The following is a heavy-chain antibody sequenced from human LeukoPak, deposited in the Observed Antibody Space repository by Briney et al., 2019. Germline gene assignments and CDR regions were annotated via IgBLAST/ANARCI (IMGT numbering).Heavy chain of an antibody. V-gene: IGHV4-4*09. CDR1: GGSISSYY. J-gene: IGHJ3*02. Sequence: SETLSLTCTVSGGSISSYYWSWIRQPPGKGLEWIGYIYTSGSTNYNPSLKSRVTISVDTSKNQFSLKLSSVTAADTAVYYCARSPGFFSGSYSVSTIWVLFDIWGQGTMVTVS. D-gene: IGHD1-26*01. CDR2: IYTSGST. CDR3: ARSPGFFSGSYSVSTIWVLFDI.